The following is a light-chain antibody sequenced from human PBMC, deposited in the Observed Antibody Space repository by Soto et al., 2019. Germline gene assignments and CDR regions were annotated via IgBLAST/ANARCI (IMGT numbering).Light chain of an antibody. CDR2: GAS. CDR3: QHYGSSLSIT. J-gene: IGKJ5*01. Sequence: EIVLTQSPGTLSLSPGERATLSRRASQSVSSNYLAWYQQKPGQAPRLLIYGASSRATGIPDRFSGSGSGTDFTLTISRLEPEDFAVYFCQHYGSSLSITFGQGTRLEIK. CDR1: QSVSSNY. V-gene: IGKV3-20*01.